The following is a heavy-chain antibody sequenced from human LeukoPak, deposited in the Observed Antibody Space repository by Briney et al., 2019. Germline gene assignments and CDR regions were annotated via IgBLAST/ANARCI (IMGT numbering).Heavy chain of an antibody. CDR3: AKDLGGPGPLDV. J-gene: IGHJ6*02. V-gene: IGHV3-48*01. CDR1: GFTFSVYG. Sequence: GGSLRLSCASSGFTFSVYGMNWVRQAPGKGLEWVSYISSSSNSIYYADSVKGRFTISRDNSKNTLYLQMNSLRAEDTAVYYCAKDLGGPGPLDVWGQGTTVTVSS. D-gene: IGHD2-15*01. CDR2: ISSSSNSI.